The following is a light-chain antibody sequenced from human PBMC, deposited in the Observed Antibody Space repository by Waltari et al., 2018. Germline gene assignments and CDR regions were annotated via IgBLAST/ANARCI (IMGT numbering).Light chain of an antibody. CDR3: QQYNSYGT. Sequence: DIQMTQSPSTLSASVGDRVTITCRASQSISSWVAWYQPKPGKAPKLLIYDASSLESGVPSRFSGSGSGTEFTLTISSLQPDDFATYYCQQYNSYGTFGQGTKVEIK. CDR2: DAS. J-gene: IGKJ1*01. CDR1: QSISSW. V-gene: IGKV1-5*01.